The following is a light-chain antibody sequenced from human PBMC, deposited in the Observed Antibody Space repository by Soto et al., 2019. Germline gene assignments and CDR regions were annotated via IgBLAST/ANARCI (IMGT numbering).Light chain of an antibody. CDR3: HQYHMWPSWT. Sequence: DIVMMQSPATLSVSPGETASLSCRASREVKTNVVWYQHKAGQSPRVLFYGASIRATGVPDRFSGSGSGTEFVLTISGLQADDLAVYYCHQYHMWPSWTFGQGTKVEMK. CDR1: REVKTN. J-gene: IGKJ1*01. CDR2: GAS. V-gene: IGKV3-15*01.